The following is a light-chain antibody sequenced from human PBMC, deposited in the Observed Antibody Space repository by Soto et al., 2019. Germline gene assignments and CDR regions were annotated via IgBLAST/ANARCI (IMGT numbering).Light chain of an antibody. CDR1: SSDVDGYNY. CDR2: DVN. CDR3: SSFTISRNTVI. V-gene: IGLV2-14*01. J-gene: IGLJ2*01. Sequence: QSALTQPASVSGPPGQSITISCTGTSSDVDGYNYVSWYQYHPGKAPKLMIYDVNNRPSGVSNRFSGSKSGNTASLTISGLQAEDEADYYCSSFTISRNTVIFGGGTKLTVL.